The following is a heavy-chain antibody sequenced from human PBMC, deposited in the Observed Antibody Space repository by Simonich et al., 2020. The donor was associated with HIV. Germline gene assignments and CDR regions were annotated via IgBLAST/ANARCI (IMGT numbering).Heavy chain of an antibody. CDR3: ARERSGYYDSYGHYPAFDY. D-gene: IGHD3-22*01. CDR1: GGIFSTYG. CDR2: ISPIIHKP. V-gene: IGHV1-69*10. Sequence: QVQLVQSGAEVKKPGSSVKVSCKASGGIFSTYGINWVRQAPGQGLEWMGGISPIIHKPNYDKKCQGRVTMFADKDTSTAYMELNSLRAEDTAVYYCARERSGYYDSYGHYPAFDYWGQGTLVTVSS. J-gene: IGHJ4*02.